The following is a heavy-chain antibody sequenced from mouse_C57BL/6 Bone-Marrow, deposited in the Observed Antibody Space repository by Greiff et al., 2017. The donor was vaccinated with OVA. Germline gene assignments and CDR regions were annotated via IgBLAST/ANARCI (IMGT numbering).Heavy chain of an antibody. Sequence: EVQLQESGGGLVKPGGSLKLSCAASGFTFSSYAMSWVRQTPEKRLEWVATISDGGSYTYYPDNVKGRFTISRDNAKNNLYLQMSHLKSEDTAMYYCARTAQATSYAMDYWGQGTSVTVSS. J-gene: IGHJ4*01. CDR3: ARTAQATSYAMDY. D-gene: IGHD3-2*02. CDR1: GFTFSSYA. V-gene: IGHV5-4*01. CDR2: ISDGGSYT.